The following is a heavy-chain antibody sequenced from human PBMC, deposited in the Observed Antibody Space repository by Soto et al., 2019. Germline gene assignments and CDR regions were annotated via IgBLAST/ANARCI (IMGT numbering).Heavy chain of an antibody. J-gene: IGHJ4*02. V-gene: IGHV3-23*01. CDR2: LTGSGDSI. Sequence: EVQLLESGGGLVQPGGSLRLSCAASGFTFSRYAMTWVRQAPGKGLEWVSALTGSGDSIYYADSVKGRFTISRDNSKNTLYLQMNSLRAEDTAVYYCATDPPWEQPNYYFDFWGQGTLVTVSS. CDR3: ATDPPWEQPNYYFDF. D-gene: IGHD1-26*01. CDR1: GFTFSRYA.